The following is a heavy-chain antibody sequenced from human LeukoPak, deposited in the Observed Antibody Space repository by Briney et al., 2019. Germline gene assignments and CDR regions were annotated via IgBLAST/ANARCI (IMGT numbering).Heavy chain of an antibody. D-gene: IGHD3-22*01. Sequence: SETLSLTCTVSGGSISSYYWSWIRQPPGKGLEWIGYIYYSGSTNYNPSLKSRVTISVDTSKNQFSLKLSSVTAADTAVYYCATAVASGFDYYSDYWGQGTLVTVSS. CDR1: GGSISSYY. CDR3: ATAVASGFDYYSDY. CDR2: IYYSGST. V-gene: IGHV4-59*08. J-gene: IGHJ4*02.